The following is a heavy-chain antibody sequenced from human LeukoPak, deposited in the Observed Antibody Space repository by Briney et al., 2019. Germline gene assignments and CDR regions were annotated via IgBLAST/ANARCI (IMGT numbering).Heavy chain of an antibody. Sequence: GESLRLSSAASAFTFTDYAMSWVRQAPGKVLEWVSSISGRAGSTFYEDSVKGRLNISRDNSRGTLYLHMRNLRVDDTAVYYCARLTTINTVAFGYWGHGTLVTVSS. CDR3: ARLTTINTVAFGY. CDR1: AFTFTDYA. CDR2: ISGRAGST. D-gene: IGHD4-11*01. J-gene: IGHJ4*01. V-gene: IGHV3-23*01.